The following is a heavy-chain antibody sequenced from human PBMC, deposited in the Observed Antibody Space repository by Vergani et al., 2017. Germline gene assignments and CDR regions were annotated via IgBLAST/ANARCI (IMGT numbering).Heavy chain of an antibody. D-gene: IGHD3-22*01. CDR1: GFTFSSYG. V-gene: IGHV3-30*02. Sequence: QVQLVESGGGVVQPGGSLRLSCAASGFTFSSYGMHWVRQAPGKGLEWVAFIRYDGSNKYYADSVKGRFTISRDNSKNTLYLQMNSLRAEDTAVYYCARWGRYLDYYDSSGYYDYFDYWGQGTLVTVSS. CDR2: IRYDGSNK. J-gene: IGHJ4*02. CDR3: ARWGRYLDYYDSSGYYDYFDY.